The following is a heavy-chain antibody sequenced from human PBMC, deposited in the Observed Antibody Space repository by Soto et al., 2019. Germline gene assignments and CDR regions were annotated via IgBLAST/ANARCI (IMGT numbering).Heavy chain of an antibody. CDR3: ARGDQELDY. V-gene: IGHV4-59*01. CDR1: GDSINTYT. J-gene: IGHJ4*02. CDR2: IFSSGIA. Sequence: WETLSLTCTVSGDSINTYTWTWIRQPPGKGLEWIGYIFSSGIANYNPSLQSRLTMSVDTSNNVFSLRLNSVSAADTAVYYCARGDQELDYWGPGTLVTVSS. D-gene: IGHD1-1*01.